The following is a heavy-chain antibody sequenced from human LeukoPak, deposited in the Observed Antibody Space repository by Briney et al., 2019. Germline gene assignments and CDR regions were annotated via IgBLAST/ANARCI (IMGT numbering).Heavy chain of an antibody. CDR2: INPSGGST. CDR1: GYIFTSYF. D-gene: IGHD5-18*01. CDR3: ARALPHRRLMDTTMEQHWFDP. V-gene: IGHV1-46*01. J-gene: IGHJ5*02. Sequence: GASVKVSCKASGYIFTSYFMHWVRQAPGQGLEWMGLINPSGGSTRYAQKFQGRVTMTRDMSTSTVYMELSSLRSEDTAVDYCARALPHRRLMDTTMEQHWFDPWGQGTLVTVSS.